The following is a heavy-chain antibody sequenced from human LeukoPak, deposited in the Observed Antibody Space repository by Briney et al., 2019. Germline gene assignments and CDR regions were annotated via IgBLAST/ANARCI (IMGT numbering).Heavy chain of an antibody. CDR1: GGSFSGYY. CDR3: ARERRLGIPSYYYMDV. J-gene: IGHJ6*03. V-gene: IGHV4-34*01. CDR2: INHSGST. D-gene: IGHD3-16*01. Sequence: PSETLSLTCAVYGGSFSGYYWSWIRQPPGKGLEWIGEINHSGSTNYNPSLKSRVTISVDMSKNQFSLKLSSVTAADTAVYYCARERRLGIPSYYYMDVWGKGTTVTVSS.